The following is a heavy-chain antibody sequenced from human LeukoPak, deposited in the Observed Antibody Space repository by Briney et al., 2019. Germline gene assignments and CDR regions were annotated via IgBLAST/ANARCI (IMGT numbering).Heavy chain of an antibody. CDR2: ISGSGGST. D-gene: IGHD6-19*01. Sequence: PGESLRLSCAASGFTFSSYAMSWVRQAPGKGLEWVSAISGSGGSTYYVDSVKGRFTISRDNSKNTLYLQMNSLRAEDTAVYYCAKDKPQLDNSGWYRYFDYWGQGTLVTVSS. V-gene: IGHV3-23*01. J-gene: IGHJ4*02. CDR1: GFTFSSYA. CDR3: AKDKPQLDNSGWYRYFDY.